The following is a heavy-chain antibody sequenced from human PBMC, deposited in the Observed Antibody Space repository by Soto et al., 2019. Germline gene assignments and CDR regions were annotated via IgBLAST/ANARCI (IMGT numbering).Heavy chain of an antibody. CDR1: GFTFSSYA. CDR2: LSYDGSNK. V-gene: IGHV3-30-3*01. CDR3: ARDLVMGSSSWLYYYYYGMDV. D-gene: IGHD6-13*01. Sequence: QVQLVESGGGVVQPGRSLRLSCAASGFTFSSYAMHWVRQAPGKGLEWVAVLSYDGSNKYYADSVKGRFTISRDNSKNTLYLQMNSLRAEDTAVYYCARDLVMGSSSWLYYYYYGMDVWGQGTTVTVSS. J-gene: IGHJ6*02.